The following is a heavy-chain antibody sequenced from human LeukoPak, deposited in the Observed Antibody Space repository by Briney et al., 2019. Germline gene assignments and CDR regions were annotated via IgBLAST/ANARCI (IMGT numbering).Heavy chain of an antibody. J-gene: IGHJ6*03. CDR2: IYYSGST. D-gene: IGHD3-10*01. Sequence: SETLSLTCTVSGGSISSHYWSWIRQPPGKGLEWIGYIYYSGSTNYNPSLKSRVTISVDTSKNQFSLKLSSVTAADTAVYYCARFGDYYGSGSQQYYYYYYYMDVWGKGTTVTVSS. V-gene: IGHV4-59*11. CDR3: ARFGDYYGSGSQQYYYYYYYMDV. CDR1: GGSISSHY.